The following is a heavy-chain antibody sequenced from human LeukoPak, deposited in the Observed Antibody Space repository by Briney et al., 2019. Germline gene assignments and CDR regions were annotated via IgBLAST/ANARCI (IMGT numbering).Heavy chain of an antibody. CDR3: AKVMGSGAVAEPFDY. J-gene: IGHJ4*02. V-gene: IGHV3-23*01. CDR1: GFTFSSYG. Sequence: GRSLRLSCAASGFTFSSYGMHWVRQAPGKGLEWVSAISGSGGSTYYADSVKGRFTISRDNSKNTLYLQMNSLRAEDTAVYYCAKVMGSGAVAEPFDYWGQGTLVTVSS. D-gene: IGHD6-19*01. CDR2: ISGSGGST.